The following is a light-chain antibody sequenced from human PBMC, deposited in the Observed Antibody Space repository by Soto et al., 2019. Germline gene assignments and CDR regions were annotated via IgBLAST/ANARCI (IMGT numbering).Light chain of an antibody. CDR1: QGITYY. V-gene: IGKV1-27*01. J-gene: IGKJ2*01. Sequence: DIQMTQSPSSLSASVGDRVTITCRASQGITYYLAWYQQKPGKVPKLLIYAASTLQSGVPSRFSGGGSGADFTLTISSLQPEDVATYYCQQYNSYSGYTFGQGTKLEIK. CDR2: AAS. CDR3: QQYNSYSGYT.